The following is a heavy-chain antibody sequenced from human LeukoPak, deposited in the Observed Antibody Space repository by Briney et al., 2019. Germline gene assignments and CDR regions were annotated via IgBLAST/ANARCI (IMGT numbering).Heavy chain of an antibody. CDR1: GDSISSGGYS. CDR3: ARGWGPAYCGGDCHRHFGY. Sequence: SETLSLTCVVSGDSISSGGYSWNWIRQPPGKGLEWIGYMYNSGTTSCNPSLKSRVTMSVDTSKNQFSLKLSSVTAADTALYYCARGWGPAYCGGDCHRHFGYWGQGTLVTVSS. V-gene: IGHV4-30-4*07. J-gene: IGHJ4*02. D-gene: IGHD2-21*02. CDR2: MYNSGTT.